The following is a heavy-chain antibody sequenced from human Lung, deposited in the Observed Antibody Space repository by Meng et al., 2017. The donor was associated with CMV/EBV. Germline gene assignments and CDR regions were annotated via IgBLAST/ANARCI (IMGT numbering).Heavy chain of an antibody. Sequence: QVQLVHAGAEVKKPGSSVKVACKTSGCSFSTYTFSWVRQAPGQGLEWMGGLIPVLNKAKSAPRFQDRVTFTADETTTTAYMELSSLTFEGTAVYFCARGRGNQPLFDFWGQGTLVTVSS. J-gene: IGHJ4*02. D-gene: IGHD2/OR15-2a*01. V-gene: IGHV1-69*10. CDR2: LIPVLNKA. CDR1: GCSFSTYT. CDR3: ARGRGNQPLFDF.